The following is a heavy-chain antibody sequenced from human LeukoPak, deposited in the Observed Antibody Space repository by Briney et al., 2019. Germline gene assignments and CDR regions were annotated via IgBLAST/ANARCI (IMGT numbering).Heavy chain of an antibody. D-gene: IGHD3-3*01. Sequence: PGGSLRLSCASSGFTFNNYAMTWVRQAPGKGLEWVSSISSSSSYIYYADSVKGRYTISRDNAKNSLYLQMNSLRAEDTAVYYCARDLTYYDFWSGYYGHDAFDIWGQGTMVTVSS. CDR1: GFTFNNYA. J-gene: IGHJ3*02. CDR2: ISSSSSYI. CDR3: ARDLTYYDFWSGYYGHDAFDI. V-gene: IGHV3-21*01.